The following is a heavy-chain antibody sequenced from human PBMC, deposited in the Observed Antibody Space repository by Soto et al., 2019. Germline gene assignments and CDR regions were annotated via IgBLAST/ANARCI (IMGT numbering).Heavy chain of an antibody. V-gene: IGHV3-21*01. CDR1: GFTFSSYS. Sequence: EVQLVESGGGLVKPGGSLRLSCAASGFTFSSYSMNWVRQAPGKGLEWVTSISSSSSYIYYADSVKARFTITRDNAKNSLKLQMNNLRAGDTAVYYCARAPYYYDSRGYWAYWGQGTLVTVSS. CDR2: ISSSSSYI. CDR3: ARAPYYYDSRGYWAY. D-gene: IGHD3-22*01. J-gene: IGHJ4*02.